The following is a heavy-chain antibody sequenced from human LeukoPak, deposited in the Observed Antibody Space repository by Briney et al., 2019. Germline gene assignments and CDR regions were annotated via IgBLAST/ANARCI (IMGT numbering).Heavy chain of an antibody. D-gene: IGHD5-18*01. CDR2: INWNGAST. CDR1: GFTFDDYG. CDR3: ARDNSYGYDY. V-gene: IGHV3-20*04. J-gene: IGHJ4*02. Sequence: GGSLRLSCAASGFTFDDYGMSWVRQAPGKGLEWVSGINWNGASTGYADSVKGRFTISRDNAKNSLYMQMNSLRAEDTALYYCARDNSYGYDYWGQGILVTVSS.